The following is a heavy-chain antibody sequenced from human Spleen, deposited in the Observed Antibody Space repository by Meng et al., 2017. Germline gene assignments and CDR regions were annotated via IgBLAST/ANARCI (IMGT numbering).Heavy chain of an antibody. Sequence: GESLKISCAASGFTFSSYSMNWVRQAPGKGLEWVSSISSSSSYIYYADSVKGRFTISRDNAKKSLYLQMNSLRDEDTAVYYCARAEGSGTYYKFWGQGKLVTVSS. CDR2: ISSSSSYI. J-gene: IGHJ4*02. D-gene: IGHD3-10*01. V-gene: IGHV3-21*01. CDR1: GFTFSSYS. CDR3: ARAEGSGTYYKF.